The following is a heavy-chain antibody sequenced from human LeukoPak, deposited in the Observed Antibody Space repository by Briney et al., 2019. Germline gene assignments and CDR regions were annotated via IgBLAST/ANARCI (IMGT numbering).Heavy chain of an antibody. D-gene: IGHD3-9*01. J-gene: IGHJ4*02. CDR2: IYYSGST. V-gene: IGHV4-30-4*01. Sequence: SQTLSLTCTVSGGSISSGDYYWSWIRQPPGKGLEWIGYIYYSGSTYYNPSLKSRVTISVDTSKNQFSLKLSSVTAADTAVYYCARLGYYDILTGYQPYYFDYWGQGTLVTVSS. CDR3: ARLGYYDILTGYQPYYFDY. CDR1: GGSISSGDYY.